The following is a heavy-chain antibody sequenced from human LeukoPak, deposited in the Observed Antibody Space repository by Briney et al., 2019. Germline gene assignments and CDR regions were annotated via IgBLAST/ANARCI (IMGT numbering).Heavy chain of an antibody. CDR2: TSGSGGST. V-gene: IGHV3-23*01. CDR3: AKDRTIKYGRGTSMDY. CDR1: GFTFSDYY. J-gene: IGHJ4*02. D-gene: IGHD4/OR15-4a*01. Sequence: GGSLRLSCAASGFTFSDYYMSWIRQAPGKGLEWVSATSGSGGSTYYADSVKGRFTISRDKSKNTLYLQMNSLRAEDTAVYYCAKDRTIKYGRGTSMDYWGQGTLVTVSS.